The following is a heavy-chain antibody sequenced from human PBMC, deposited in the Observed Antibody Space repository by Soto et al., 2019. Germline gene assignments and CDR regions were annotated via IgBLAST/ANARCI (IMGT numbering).Heavy chain of an antibody. CDR1: GGSISSSSYY. Sequence: QLQLQESGPGLVKPSETLSLTCTVSGGSISSSSYYWGWIRQPPGKGLEWIGSIYYSGSTYYNPSLKSRVTIPVDTSKNQFSLKVSSVTAADTAVYYCARHTPAISISDHWGQGTLVTVSS. V-gene: IGHV4-39*01. CDR3: ARHTPAISISDH. CDR2: IYYSGST. J-gene: IGHJ4*02. D-gene: IGHD2-15*01.